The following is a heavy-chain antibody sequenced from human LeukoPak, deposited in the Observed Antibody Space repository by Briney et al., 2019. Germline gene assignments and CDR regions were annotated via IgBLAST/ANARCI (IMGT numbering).Heavy chain of an antibody. Sequence: PGCSLRLSCAASGFTFSNYGMHWVRQAPGTGLEWVAVIWYDGSNKYYADSVKGRFTLSRDNSKNTLFLQMNSLRPEDTAVYYCARGVDDGYSSSWYRFDPWGQGTLVTVSS. CDR3: ARGVDDGYSSSWYRFDP. CDR2: IWYDGSNK. V-gene: IGHV3-33*01. J-gene: IGHJ5*02. CDR1: GFTFSNYG. D-gene: IGHD6-13*01.